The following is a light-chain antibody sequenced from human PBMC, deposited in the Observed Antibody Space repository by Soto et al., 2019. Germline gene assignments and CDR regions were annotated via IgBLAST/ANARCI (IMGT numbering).Light chain of an antibody. Sequence: DIQMTQSPSVVSASVGDRVTISCRTSQDITNYLVWFQQKPGKVPERLIYGATNLQSGVPSRFSGSGSGTEFTLTISSLQPEDFATYYCLQHNRYPWTFGQGTRWIS. J-gene: IGKJ1*01. CDR1: QDITNY. CDR2: GAT. V-gene: IGKV1-17*03. CDR3: LQHNRYPWT.